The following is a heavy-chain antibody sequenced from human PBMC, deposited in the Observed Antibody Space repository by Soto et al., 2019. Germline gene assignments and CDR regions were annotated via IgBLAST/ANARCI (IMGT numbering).Heavy chain of an antibody. D-gene: IGHD2-2*01. V-gene: IGHV3-23*01. CDR1: GFTFSSYA. CDR2: ISGSGGST. Sequence: VVSLRLSCAASGFTFSSYAMSWVRQAPGKGLEWVSAISGSGGSTYYADSVKGRFTISRDNSKNTLYLQMNSLRAEDTAVYYCAKELVVPPYGMDVWGQGTTVIVSS. CDR3: AKELVVPPYGMDV. J-gene: IGHJ6*02.